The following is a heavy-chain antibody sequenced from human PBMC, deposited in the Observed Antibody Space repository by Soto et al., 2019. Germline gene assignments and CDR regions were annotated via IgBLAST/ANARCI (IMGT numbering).Heavy chain of an antibody. CDR3: ARDPEYSSSWYKGMDV. Sequence: GGSLRLSCAASGITFSGYWMHWVRQAPGKGLVWVSRINSDGSNKYYADSVKGRFTISRDNSKNTLYLQMNSLRAEDTAVYYCARDPEYSSSWYKGMDVWGQGTTVTVSS. V-gene: IGHV3-74*01. CDR1: GITFSGYW. D-gene: IGHD6-13*01. CDR2: INSDGSNK. J-gene: IGHJ6*02.